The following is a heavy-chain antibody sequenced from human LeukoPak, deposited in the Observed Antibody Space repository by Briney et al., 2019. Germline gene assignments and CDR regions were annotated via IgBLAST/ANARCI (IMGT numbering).Heavy chain of an antibody. CDR2: ISDSGGST. CDR3: AAHMRCSGGSCYHYYYYYGMDV. V-gene: IGHV3-23*01. CDR1: GFTFSSYA. D-gene: IGHD2-15*01. J-gene: IGHJ6*02. Sequence: PGGSLRLSCAASGFTFSSYAMSWVRQAPGKGLELVSAISDSGGSTNYADSVKGRFSISRDNSKNTLYLQMNSLRAEDTAVYYCAAHMRCSGGSCYHYYYYYGMDVWGQGTTVTVSS.